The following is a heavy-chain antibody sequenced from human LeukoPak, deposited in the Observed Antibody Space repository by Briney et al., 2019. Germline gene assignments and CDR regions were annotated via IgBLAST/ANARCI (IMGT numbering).Heavy chain of an antibody. Sequence: PSETLSLTCTVSGGSISSYYWSWIRQPPGKGLEWIGYIYYSGSTNYNPSLKSRVTISVDTSKNQFSLKLSSGTAADTAVYYCARSSSSWYGGWLDWFDPWGQGTLVTVSS. CDR3: ARSSSSWYGGWLDWFDP. CDR2: IYYSGST. CDR1: GGSISSYY. D-gene: IGHD6-13*01. V-gene: IGHV4-59*01. J-gene: IGHJ5*02.